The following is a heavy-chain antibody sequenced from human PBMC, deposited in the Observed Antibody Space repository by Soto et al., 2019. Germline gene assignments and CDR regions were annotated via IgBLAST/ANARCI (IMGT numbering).Heavy chain of an antibody. CDR3: ARVSIPGIYGEDV. J-gene: IGHJ6*02. V-gene: IGHV1-69*06. CDR2: IIPIFKTA. Sequence: QQQLVQSGAEVKKPGSSVKVSCKASGGTFGNYAISWVRQAPGQGLEWMGKIIPIFKTANYAQKFQGRITITADRSPRTDIAYMELSSLRSEDTAIYDCARVSIPGIYGEDVWGQGTTVTVSS. D-gene: IGHD2-2*01. CDR1: GGTFGNYA.